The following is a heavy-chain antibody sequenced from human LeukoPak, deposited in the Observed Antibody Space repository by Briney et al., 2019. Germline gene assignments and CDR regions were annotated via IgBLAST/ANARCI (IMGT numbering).Heavy chain of an antibody. Sequence: SETLSLTCTVSGGSIRSSYYYWGWIRQPPGKGLEWIGYIYYSGSTNYNPSLKSRVTISVDTSKNQFSLKLSSVTAADTAVYYCASSSWYGYDAFDIWGQGTMVTVSS. CDR3: ASSSWYGYDAFDI. CDR2: IYYSGST. V-gene: IGHV4-61*05. D-gene: IGHD6-13*01. CDR1: GGSIRSSYYY. J-gene: IGHJ3*02.